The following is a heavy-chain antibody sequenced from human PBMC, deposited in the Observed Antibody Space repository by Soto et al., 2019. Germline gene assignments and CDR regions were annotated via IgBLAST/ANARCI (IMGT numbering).Heavy chain of an antibody. J-gene: IGHJ4*02. Sequence: GGSLRLSCTISGFNIDYYGMSWVRQLPGKGWEWVSGIQWKGGNRHYADSVKGRFTISRDNAKNSLYLQLDSLRAEDTALYYCVRSGDYRSGSYWYFFDYWGQGTQVTVSS. CDR1: GFNIDYYG. V-gene: IGHV3-20*04. CDR3: VRSGDYRSGSYWYFFDY. D-gene: IGHD3-10*01. CDR2: IQWKGGNR.